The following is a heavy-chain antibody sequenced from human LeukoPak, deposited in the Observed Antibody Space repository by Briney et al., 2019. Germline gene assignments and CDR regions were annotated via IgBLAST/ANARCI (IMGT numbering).Heavy chain of an antibody. CDR3: AREEQWLVRYFDY. D-gene: IGHD6-19*01. CDR2: MNPNSGNT. J-gene: IGHJ4*02. Sequence: GASVKVSCKASGYTFTSYDINWVRQATGQGLEWMGWMNPNSGNTGYARKFQGRVTMTRNTSISTAYMELSSLRSEDTAVYYCAREEQWLVRYFDYWGQGTLVTVSS. CDR1: GYTFTSYD. V-gene: IGHV1-8*01.